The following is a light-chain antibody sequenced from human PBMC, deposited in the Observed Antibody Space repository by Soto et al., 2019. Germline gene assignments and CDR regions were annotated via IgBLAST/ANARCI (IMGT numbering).Light chain of an antibody. CDR1: QSISSW. J-gene: IGKJ4*01. CDR2: EAS. Sequence: DIQMTQSPSTLSASIGDRVTITCRASQSISSWLAWYQQKPGKAPKFLIYEASTLESGVPSRFSGGGSGTELTLSISSLQSDGFATYYCHQYDWCPLTFGRGTKVAIK. V-gene: IGKV1-5*03. CDR3: HQYDWCPLT.